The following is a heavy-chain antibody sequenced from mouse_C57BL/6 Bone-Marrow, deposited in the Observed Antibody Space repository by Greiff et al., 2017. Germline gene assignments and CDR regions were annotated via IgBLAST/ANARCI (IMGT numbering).Heavy chain of an antibody. D-gene: IGHD2-1*01. CDR3: ARSIYYGNYRAMDY. V-gene: IGHV1-81*01. Sequence: QVQLQQSGAVLARPGASVKLSCKASGYTFTSYGISWVKQRTGQGLEWIGEIYPRSGNTYYNAKFKGKATLTADKSSSTAYMELRSLTSEDSAVYFCARSIYYGNYRAMDYWGQGTSVTVSS. CDR1: GYTFTSYG. J-gene: IGHJ4*01. CDR2: IYPRSGNT.